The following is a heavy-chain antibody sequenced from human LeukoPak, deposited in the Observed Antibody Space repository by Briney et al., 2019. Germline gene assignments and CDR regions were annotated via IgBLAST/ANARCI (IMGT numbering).Heavy chain of an antibody. CDR3: TRDRAEGKTWVEFDP. J-gene: IGHJ5*02. CDR2: IYSDGVT. Sequence: GGSLRLSCAASGFIVNSYAMSWVRQAPGKGLAWVSLIYSDGVTQYADSVKGRFTISRDNSKNTLYLQMNSLRDEDTAVYFCTRDRAEGKTWVEFDPWGQGTLVTVSS. CDR1: GFIVNSYA. V-gene: IGHV3-53*05.